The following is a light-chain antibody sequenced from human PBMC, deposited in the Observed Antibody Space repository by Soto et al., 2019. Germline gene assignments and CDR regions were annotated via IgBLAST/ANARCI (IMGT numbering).Light chain of an antibody. Sequence: QTVVTQEPSLTVSPGGTVTLTCASSTGAVTSGNYASWFQQFPGQPPRTLIYTTNNRHSWTPARSSGSLLGGRAALTLSGAQPEDEADYYCLLYYGGAHLVFGGGTKLTVL. CDR3: LLYYGGAHLV. J-gene: IGLJ3*02. CDR2: TTN. CDR1: TGAVTSGNY. V-gene: IGLV7-43*01.